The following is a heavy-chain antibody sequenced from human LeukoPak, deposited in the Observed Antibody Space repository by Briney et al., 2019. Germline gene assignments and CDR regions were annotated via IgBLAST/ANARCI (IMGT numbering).Heavy chain of an antibody. Sequence: GGSLRLSCAASGFTFSSYGMHWVRQAPGKGLEWVAFIRYDGSNKYYADSVKGRFTISRDNSKNTLYLQMNSLRAEDTAVYYCAKDSGGITIFGVVTYYFDYWGQGTLVTVSS. CDR1: GFTFSSYG. D-gene: IGHD3-3*01. J-gene: IGHJ4*02. CDR3: AKDSGGITIFGVVTYYFDY. CDR2: IRYDGSNK. V-gene: IGHV3-30*02.